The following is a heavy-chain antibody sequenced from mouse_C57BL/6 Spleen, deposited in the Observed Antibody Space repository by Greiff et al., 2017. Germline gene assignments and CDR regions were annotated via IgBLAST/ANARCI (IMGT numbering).Heavy chain of an antibody. V-gene: IGHV1-55*01. CDR3: ARGITTVAPFDY. CDR2: IYPGSGST. D-gene: IGHD1-1*01. CDR1: GYTFTEYT. J-gene: IGHJ2*01. Sequence: QVQLQQSGAELVKPGASVKLSCKASGYTFTEYTIHWVKQRSGQGLEWIGDIYPGSGSTNYNEKFKSKATLTVDTSSSTAYMQLSSLTSEDSAVYYCARGITTVAPFDYWGQGTTLTVSS.